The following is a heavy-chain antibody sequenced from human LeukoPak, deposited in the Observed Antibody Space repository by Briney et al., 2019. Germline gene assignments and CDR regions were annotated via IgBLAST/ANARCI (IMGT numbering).Heavy chain of an antibody. D-gene: IGHD1-26*01. V-gene: IGHV1-46*01. Sequence: ASVKVSCKASGYTFTNYYIHWVRQAPGQGLEWMGLINPTGGSTGYAQKFQGRVTMTRDMSTSTDYMELSSLRSEDTAIYYCARDNSVGDNAWWFDPWGQGTLVTVSS. CDR2: INPTGGST. CDR3: ARDNSVGDNAWWFDP. J-gene: IGHJ5*02. CDR1: GYTFTNYY.